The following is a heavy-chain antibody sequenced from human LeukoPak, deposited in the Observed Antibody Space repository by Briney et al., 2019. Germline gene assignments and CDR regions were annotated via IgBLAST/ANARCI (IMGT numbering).Heavy chain of an antibody. CDR1: GFTISDHY. V-gene: IGHV3-72*01. D-gene: IGHD2-2*01. Sequence: GGSLRLSCAASGFTISDHYMDWVRQAPGKGLEWIGRIRNKANSYRTEFAASVKGRFTLSIDDSKNSLYLQMNSLRAEDTAVYYCAKSFLPTRDCSSTSCPLDYWGQGTLVTVSS. CDR2: IRNKANSYRT. J-gene: IGHJ4*02. CDR3: AKSFLPTRDCSSTSCPLDY.